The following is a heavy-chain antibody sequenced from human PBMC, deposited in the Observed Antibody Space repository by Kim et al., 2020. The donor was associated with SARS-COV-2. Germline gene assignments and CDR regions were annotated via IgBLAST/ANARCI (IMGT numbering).Heavy chain of an antibody. Sequence: GGSLRLSCAASGFTFSGSAMHWVRQASGKGLEWVGRIRSKANSYATAYAASVKGRFTISRDDSKNTAYLQMNSLKTEDTAVYYCTSHMDSSSWYWGFLNDYWAQGTLVTVSS. CDR3: TSHMDSSSWYWGFLNDY. D-gene: IGHD6-13*01. CDR2: IRSKANSYAT. J-gene: IGHJ4*02. CDR1: GFTFSGSA. V-gene: IGHV3-73*01.